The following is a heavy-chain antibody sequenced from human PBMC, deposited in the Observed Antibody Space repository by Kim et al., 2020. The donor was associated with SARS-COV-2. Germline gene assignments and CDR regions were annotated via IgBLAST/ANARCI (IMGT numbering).Heavy chain of an antibody. D-gene: IGHD6-13*01. Sequence: SETLSLTCTVSGGSISSIIYYWGWIRQRPGQGLEWIGTISYSGNSYYNPTLKRRVSLSVDTANDQFSLRLTSVTAADTALYYCARHATKGNSWSESLGKYFDPWGQGAPVTVSS. CDR3: ARHATKGNSWSESLGKYFDP. CDR1: GGSISSIIYY. CDR2: ISYSGNS. J-gene: IGHJ5*02. V-gene: IGHV4-39*01.